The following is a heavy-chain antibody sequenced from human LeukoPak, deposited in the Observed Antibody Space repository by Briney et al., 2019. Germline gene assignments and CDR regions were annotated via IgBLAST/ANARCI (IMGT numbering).Heavy chain of an antibody. Sequence: PSETLSLTCTVSGGSISSYYWSWIRQPPGKGLEWIGYIYYSGSTNYNPSLKSRVTISVDTSKNQFSLKLSSVTAADTAVYYCAREVEAAGFDPWGQGTLVTVSS. CDR2: IYYSGST. V-gene: IGHV4-59*01. CDR3: AREVEAAGFDP. J-gene: IGHJ5*02. CDR1: GGSISSYY. D-gene: IGHD6-13*01.